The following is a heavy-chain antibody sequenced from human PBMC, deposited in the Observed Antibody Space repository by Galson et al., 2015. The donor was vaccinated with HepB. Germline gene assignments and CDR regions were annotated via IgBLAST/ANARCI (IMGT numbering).Heavy chain of an antibody. CDR1: GFTFDSFW. D-gene: IGHD3-16*01. J-gene: IGHJ4*02. V-gene: IGHV4-59*01. Sequence: LRLSCAASGFTFDSFWMSWVRQAPGKGLEWIGYFYSGSTNYNDSLKRRVIISVDTSKDQLSLKLTSVTAADTAVYYCARGPGGSSGWAYYFDSWGQGTLVTVSS. CDR2: FYSGST. CDR3: ARGPGGSSGWAYYFDS.